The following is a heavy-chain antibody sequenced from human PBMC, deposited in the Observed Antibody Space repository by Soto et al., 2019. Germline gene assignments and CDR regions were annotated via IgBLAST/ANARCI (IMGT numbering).Heavy chain of an antibody. CDR3: ARDHHSYYDTSGYYPYFDF. V-gene: IGHV4-61*01. CDR1: GGSVNTAPYH. Sequence: PSETLSLTCTVSGGSVNTAPYHWSWIRQSPRNGLEWIGNIYYTGSTNYNPSFESRVAISLDTSNNQFSLRLTSLTAADTAVYFCARDHHSYYDTSGYYPYFDFRGQGTLVTVS. D-gene: IGHD3-22*01. CDR2: IYYTGST. J-gene: IGHJ4*02.